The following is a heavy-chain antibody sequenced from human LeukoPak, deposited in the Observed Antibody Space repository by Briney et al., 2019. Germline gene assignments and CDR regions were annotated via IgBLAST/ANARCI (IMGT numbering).Heavy chain of an antibody. Sequence: ASVKVSCKASGYTFTSYAMHWVRQAPGQRLEWMGWINAGNGNTKYSQKFQGRVTITRDTSASTAYMELSSLGSEDTAVYYCARETSEDYDILTGYLPWGQGTLVTVSS. CDR3: ARETSEDYDILTGYLP. CDR2: INAGNGNT. CDR1: GYTFTSYA. V-gene: IGHV1-3*01. J-gene: IGHJ5*02. D-gene: IGHD3-9*01.